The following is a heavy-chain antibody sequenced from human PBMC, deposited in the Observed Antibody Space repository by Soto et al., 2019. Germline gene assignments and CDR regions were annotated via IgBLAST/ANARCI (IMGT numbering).Heavy chain of an antibody. Sequence: PSETLSLTCAVYGGSFSGYYWSWIRQPPGKGLEWIGEINHSGSTNYNPSLKSRVTISVDTSKNQFSLKLSSVTAADTAVYYCARTQRWELLPVDYWGQGTLVTV. J-gene: IGHJ4*02. CDR1: GGSFSGYY. CDR2: INHSGST. CDR3: ARTQRWELLPVDY. D-gene: IGHD1-26*01. V-gene: IGHV4-34*01.